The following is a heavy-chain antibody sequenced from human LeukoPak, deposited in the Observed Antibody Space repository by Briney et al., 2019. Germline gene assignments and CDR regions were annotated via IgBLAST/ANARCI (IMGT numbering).Heavy chain of an antibody. CDR2: IYYSGST. CDR1: GGSISSSSYY. D-gene: IGHD1-26*01. V-gene: IGHV4-39*07. J-gene: IGHJ3*02. CDR3: ARSPVGATGSAFDI. Sequence: PSETLSLTCTVSGGSISSSSYYWGWIRQPPGKGLEWIGSIYYSGSTYYNPSLKSQFTISVDTSKNQFSLKLSSVTAADTAVYYCARSPVGATGSAFDIWGQGTVVTVSS.